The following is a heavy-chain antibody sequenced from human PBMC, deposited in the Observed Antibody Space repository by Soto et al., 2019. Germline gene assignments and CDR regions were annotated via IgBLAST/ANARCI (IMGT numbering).Heavy chain of an antibody. J-gene: IGHJ4*02. Sequence: QVQLVESGGGVVQPGMSLRLACAESGFTFSSYGMHWVRQAPGKGLEWVAVIWYDGSNKYYADSVKGRFTISRDNSKNKLYLQMNSLIAEDTAVYYCARDRSGGGSCHDSWGQGNLLTVTS. V-gene: IGHV3-33*01. D-gene: IGHD2-15*01. CDR3: ARDRSGGGSCHDS. CDR1: GFTFSSYG. CDR2: IWYDGSNK.